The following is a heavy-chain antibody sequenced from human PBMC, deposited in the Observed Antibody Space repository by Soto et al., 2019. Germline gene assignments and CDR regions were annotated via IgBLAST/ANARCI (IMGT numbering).Heavy chain of an antibody. Sequence: SETLSLTCAVSGGSISSSNWWSWVRQPPGKGLEWIGEIYHSGSTNYNPSLKSRVTISVDKSKNQFSVKLSSVTAADTAVYYCAGRRDGSGSLEYRGQGTLVTVSS. J-gene: IGHJ4*02. CDR2: IYHSGST. CDR1: GGSISSSNW. V-gene: IGHV4-4*02. CDR3: AGRRDGSGSLEY. D-gene: IGHD3-10*01.